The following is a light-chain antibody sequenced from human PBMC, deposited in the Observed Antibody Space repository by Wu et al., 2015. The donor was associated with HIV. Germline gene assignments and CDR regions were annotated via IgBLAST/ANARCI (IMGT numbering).Light chain of an antibody. V-gene: IGKV3-20*01. Sequence: EIVLTQSPGTLSLSPGERATLSCRSSQTVIDSYLAWYQQKPGQAPRLLIYGGTSRATGIPDRFSGGGSEKDFTLTISRVEPEDFAVYYCQQYSSSPRTFGQGTKLDFK. CDR1: QTVIDSY. CDR2: GGT. J-gene: IGKJ1*01. CDR3: QQYSSSPRT.